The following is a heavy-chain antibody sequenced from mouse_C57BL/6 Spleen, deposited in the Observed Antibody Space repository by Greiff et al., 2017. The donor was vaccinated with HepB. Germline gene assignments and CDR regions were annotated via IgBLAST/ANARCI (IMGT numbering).Heavy chain of an antibody. CDR3: AREDTTVVAPDY. CDR2: IYPGDGDT. Sequence: VQLQQSGAELVKPGASVKISCKASGYAFSSYWMNWVKQRPGKGLEWIGQIYPGDGDTNYNGKFKGKATLTADKSSSTAYMQLSSLTSEDSAVYFCAREDTTVVAPDYWGQGTTLTVSS. J-gene: IGHJ2*01. CDR1: GYAFSSYW. V-gene: IGHV1-80*01. D-gene: IGHD1-1*01.